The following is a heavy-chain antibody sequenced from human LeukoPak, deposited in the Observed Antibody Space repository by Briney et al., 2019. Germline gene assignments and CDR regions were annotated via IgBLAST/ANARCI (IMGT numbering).Heavy chain of an antibody. Sequence: GGSLRLSCAASGFTFSNYGMHWVRQAPGKGLEWVAVIWYDGSNRYHADSVKGRFTISRDNSKNTLYLQMNSLRAEDTAVYYCARDRAPPSVLLWFGEFWFDPWGQGTLVTVSS. D-gene: IGHD3-10*01. CDR1: GFTFSNYG. V-gene: IGHV3-33*01. CDR2: IWYDGSNR. J-gene: IGHJ5*02. CDR3: ARDRAPPSVLLWFGEFWFDP.